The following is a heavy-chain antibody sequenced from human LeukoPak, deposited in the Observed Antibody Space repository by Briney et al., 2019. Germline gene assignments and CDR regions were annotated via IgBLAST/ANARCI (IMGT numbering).Heavy chain of an antibody. Sequence: GASVKVSCKASGYTFTSYYMHWVRQAPGQGLEWMGIINPSGGSTSYAQKFQGRVTMTRGTSTSTVYMELSSLRSEDTAVYYCARDFGNTAMVAGYYYYMDVWGKGTTVTISS. D-gene: IGHD5-18*01. CDR2: INPSGGST. V-gene: IGHV1-46*01. CDR1: GYTFTSYY. J-gene: IGHJ6*03. CDR3: ARDFGNTAMVAGYYYYMDV.